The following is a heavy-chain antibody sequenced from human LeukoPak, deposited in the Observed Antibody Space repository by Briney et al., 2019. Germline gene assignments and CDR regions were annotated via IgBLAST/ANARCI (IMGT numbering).Heavy chain of an antibody. CDR2: ISAYNGNT. D-gene: IGHD6-19*01. Sequence: ASVKVSCKASGYTFTRYGISGVRQAPGQGVEWMGWISAYNGNTNYAQKLQGRVTMTTDTSTSTAYRELRSLRSDDTAVYYCARDVWSSGWYFAFDIWGQGTMVTVSS. CDR3: ARDVWSSGWYFAFDI. J-gene: IGHJ3*02. CDR1: GYTFTRYG. V-gene: IGHV1-18*04.